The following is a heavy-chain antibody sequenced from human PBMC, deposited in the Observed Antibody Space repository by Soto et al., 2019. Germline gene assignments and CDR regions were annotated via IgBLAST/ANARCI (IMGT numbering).Heavy chain of an antibody. CDR2: ISSGGDTI. D-gene: IGHD1-1*01. Sequence: KPGGSLRLSCAASGFTFSDNYMTWIRQAPGKGLEWVSYISSGGDTIYYADSVKGRFTISRDNAKNSLYLQMNSLRAEDTALYYCGTLRGFRRLHSFYMDVWGKGTTVTVSS. CDR3: GTLRGFRRLHSFYMDV. V-gene: IGHV3-11*01. J-gene: IGHJ6*03. CDR1: GFTFSDNY.